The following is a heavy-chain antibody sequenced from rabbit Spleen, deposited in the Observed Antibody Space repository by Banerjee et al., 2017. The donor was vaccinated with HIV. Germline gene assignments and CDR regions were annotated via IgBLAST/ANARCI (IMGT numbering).Heavy chain of an antibody. CDR3: VREAGYGGYGDTNL. CDR1: GFTFSNSYW. V-gene: IGHV1S45*01. Sequence: QQQLVESGGGLVKPGASLTLTCKASGFTFSNSYWVCWVRQAPGKGLEWIACIDAGDTTNTYYANWAKGRFTISSHNAQNTLYLQLNSLTAADTATYFCVREAGYGGYGDTNLWGPGTLVTVS. CDR2: IDAGDTTNT. D-gene: IGHD2-1*01. J-gene: IGHJ4*01.